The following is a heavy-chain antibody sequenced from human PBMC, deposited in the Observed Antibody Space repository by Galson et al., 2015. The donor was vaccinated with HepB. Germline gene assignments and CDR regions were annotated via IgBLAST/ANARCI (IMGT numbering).Heavy chain of an antibody. D-gene: IGHD3-3*01. CDR2: ISSSSSYI. CDR3: ARAYPAFWSGYYSSRYYYYGMDV. J-gene: IGHJ6*02. V-gene: IGHV3-21*01. Sequence: SLRLSCVASGFTFSSYSRNWVRQAPGKGLEWVSCISSSSSYIYYADSVKGRFTISRDNAKNSLYLQMNSLRAEDTAVYYCARAYPAFWSGYYSSRYYYYGMDVWGQGTTVTVSS. CDR1: GFTFSSYS.